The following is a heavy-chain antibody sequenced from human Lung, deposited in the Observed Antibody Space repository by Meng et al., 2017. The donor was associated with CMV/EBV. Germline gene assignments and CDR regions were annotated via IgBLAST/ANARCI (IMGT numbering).Heavy chain of an antibody. CDR3: GRDGWLWAPRFDP. J-gene: IGHJ5*02. CDR2: IKQDGSEK. CDR1: GFTFSSYW. D-gene: IGHD5-12*01. V-gene: IGHV3-7*01. Sequence: GGSXRLXXEASGFTFSSYWMTWVRQAPGKGLEWVANIKQDGSEKFYVDSVKGRLTISRDNAKRSLYLQMSSLRAEDTALYYCGRDGWLWAPRFDPWGPGTLVXVSS.